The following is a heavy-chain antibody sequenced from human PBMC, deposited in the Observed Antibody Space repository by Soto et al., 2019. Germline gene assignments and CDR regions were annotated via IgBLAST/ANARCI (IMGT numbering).Heavy chain of an antibody. CDR3: ARRINYYDSSGYYSVSYFDY. D-gene: IGHD3-22*01. CDR2: IYYSGST. CDR1: GGSISSSSHY. V-gene: IGHV4-39*01. Sequence: TSETLSLTCTVSGGSISSSSHYWGWIRQPPGKGLEWIGSIYYSGSTYYNPSLKSRVTISVDTSKNQFSLKLSSVTAADTAVYYCARRINYYDSSGYYSVSYFDYWGQGTLVTVSS. J-gene: IGHJ4*02.